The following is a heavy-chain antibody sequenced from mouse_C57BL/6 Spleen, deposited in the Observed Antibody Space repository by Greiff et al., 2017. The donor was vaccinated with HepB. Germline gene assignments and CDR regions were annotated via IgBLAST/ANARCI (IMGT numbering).Heavy chain of an antibody. J-gene: IGHJ1*03. CDR1: GYTFTSYW. CDR3: ARERFITTVVGYFDV. D-gene: IGHD1-1*01. CDR2: IHPNSGST. V-gene: IGHV1-64*01. Sequence: QVQLQQPGAELVKPGASVKLSCKASGYTFTSYWMHWVKQRPGQGLEWIGMIHPNSGSTNYNEKFKSKATLTVDKSSSTAYMQLSSLTSEDSAVYYCARERFITTVVGYFDVWGTGTTVTVSS.